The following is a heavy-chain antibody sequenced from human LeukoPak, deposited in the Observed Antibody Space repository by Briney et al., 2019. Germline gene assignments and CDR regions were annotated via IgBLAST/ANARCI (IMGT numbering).Heavy chain of an antibody. CDR3: AREADLDSSGWYSYMDV. V-gene: IGHV1-3*03. D-gene: IGHD6-19*01. J-gene: IGHJ6*03. Sequence: GASVKVSCKASGYTFTSYGISWVRPAPGQRLEWMGWINAGNGHTKYSQEFQGRVTFTRDTSASTAYMELSSVTSEDMAVYYCAREADLDSSGWYSYMDVWGKGTTVTVSS. CDR2: INAGNGHT. CDR1: GYTFTSYG.